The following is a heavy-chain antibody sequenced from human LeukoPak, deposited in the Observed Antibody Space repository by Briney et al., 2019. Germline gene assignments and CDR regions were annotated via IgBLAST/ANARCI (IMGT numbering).Heavy chain of an antibody. CDR1: GYTFTSYG. J-gene: IGHJ3*02. D-gene: IGHD3-10*01. Sequence: ASVKVSCKASGYTFTSYGISWVRQAPGQGLEWMGIINPSGGSTSYAQRFQGRVTMTRDMSTSTVYKELSGLRSEDTAVYFCARSGPFYYGGAFDIWGQGTLVTVSS. CDR2: INPSGGST. V-gene: IGHV1-46*01. CDR3: ARSGPFYYGGAFDI.